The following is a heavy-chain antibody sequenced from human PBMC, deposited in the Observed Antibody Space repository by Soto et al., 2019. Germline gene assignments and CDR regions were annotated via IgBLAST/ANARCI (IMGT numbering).Heavy chain of an antibody. CDR2: INPNSGGT. CDR3: ARGGSSGYYYYYYVMDV. Sequence: ASVKVSCKASGYTFTGYYMHWVRQAPGQGLEWMGWINPNSGGTNYAQKFQGWVTMTRDTSISTAYMELSRLRSDDTAVYFCARGGSSGYYYYYYVMDVWGQGTTVTVSS. V-gene: IGHV1-2*04. CDR1: GYTFTGYY. D-gene: IGHD3-22*01. J-gene: IGHJ6*02.